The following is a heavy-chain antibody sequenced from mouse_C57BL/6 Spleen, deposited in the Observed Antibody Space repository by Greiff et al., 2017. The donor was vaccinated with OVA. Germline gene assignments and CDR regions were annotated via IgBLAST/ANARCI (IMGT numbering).Heavy chain of an antibody. CDR3: ARGLDGYYVYWYFDV. J-gene: IGHJ1*03. V-gene: IGHV5-6*01. Sequence: EVKLVESGGDLVKPGGSLKLSCAASGFTFSSYGMSWVRQTPDKRLEWVATISSGGSYTYYPDSVKGRFTISRDNAKNTLYLQMSSLKSEDTAMYYWARGLDGYYVYWYFDVWGTGTTVTVSS. CDR1: GFTFSSYG. D-gene: IGHD2-3*01. CDR2: ISSGGSYT.